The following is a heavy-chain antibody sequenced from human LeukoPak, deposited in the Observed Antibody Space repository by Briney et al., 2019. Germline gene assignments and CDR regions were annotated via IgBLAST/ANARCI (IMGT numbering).Heavy chain of an antibody. Sequence: TSETLSLTCTVSGGSISSYYWSWIRQPPGKGRGWIGYIYYSGSTNYNPSLKSRVTISVDTSKNQFSLKLSSVSSADTAVYYCARSTRRGSYPFDNWVQGTLVTVSS. CDR1: GGSISSYY. CDR2: IYYSGST. CDR3: ARSTRRGSYPFDN. J-gene: IGHJ4*02. D-gene: IGHD1-26*01. V-gene: IGHV4-59*01.